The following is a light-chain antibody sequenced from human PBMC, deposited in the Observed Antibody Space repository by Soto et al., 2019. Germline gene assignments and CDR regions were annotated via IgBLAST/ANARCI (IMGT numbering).Light chain of an antibody. V-gene: IGKV3-20*01. CDR3: QQYGTSPYT. J-gene: IGKJ2*01. CDR1: QRVSSTY. CDR2: GAS. Sequence: EIVLTQSPGSLSLSPGERATLSWRASQRVSSTYLAWYQQKPGQAPRLLIYGASRRATGIPDRFSGSGSGTDFTLTISRLEPEDFAVYYCQQYGTSPYTFGQGTKLEIK.